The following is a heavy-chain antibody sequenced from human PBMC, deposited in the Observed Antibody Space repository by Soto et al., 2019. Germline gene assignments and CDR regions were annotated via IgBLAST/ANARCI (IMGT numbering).Heavy chain of an antibody. Sequence: QVQLQESGPGLVKPSQTLSLTCTVSGASISSGDCYWAWIRPLPGKGLEWIGYIYYSGTTYSNPSLKSRVSISVDTSQNQCSLKLSSVTAADTAVYYCAREAGVHYFDYWGQGTLVTVSS. V-gene: IGHV4-31*03. J-gene: IGHJ4*02. CDR3: AREAGVHYFDY. D-gene: IGHD6-19*01. CDR1: GASISSGDCY. CDR2: IYYSGTT.